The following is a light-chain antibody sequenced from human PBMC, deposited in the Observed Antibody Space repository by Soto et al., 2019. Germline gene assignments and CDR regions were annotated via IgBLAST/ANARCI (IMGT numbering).Light chain of an antibody. Sequence: DIQMTQSPSTLSASVGDRVSIACRASQSISSSLAWYQQKPWKAPKLLIYDASSLESGVPSRFSGSGSGTEFTLSINSLQPQDFATYYCQQYHRYSWTFGQGTKVEIK. J-gene: IGKJ1*01. CDR1: QSISSS. CDR2: DAS. CDR3: QQYHRYSWT. V-gene: IGKV1-5*01.